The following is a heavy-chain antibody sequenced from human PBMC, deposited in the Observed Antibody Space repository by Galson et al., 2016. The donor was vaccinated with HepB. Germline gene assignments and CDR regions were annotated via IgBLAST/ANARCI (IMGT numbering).Heavy chain of an antibody. V-gene: IGHV4-30-2*01. J-gene: IGHJ4*02. D-gene: IGHD4-17*01. CDR3: TRGPSLVRAYGESISYFDN. CDR2: VLKSGAT. CDR1: GDSLTSGSYS. Sequence: TLSLTCAVSGDSLTSGSYSWSWIRQPPGKGLEWIGHVLKSGATYYNPSLKSRVTISLDRSRNHLSLRLSSVTAADTAMYFCTRGPSLVRAYGESISYFDNRGQGTPVTVSS.